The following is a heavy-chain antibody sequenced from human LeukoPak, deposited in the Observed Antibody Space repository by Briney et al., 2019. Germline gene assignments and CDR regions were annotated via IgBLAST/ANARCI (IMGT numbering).Heavy chain of an antibody. J-gene: IGHJ4*02. V-gene: IGHV4-4*02. CDR1: GGSISSSNW. CDR2: IYHSGTT. CDR3: SNKVYCSTTSCHPAGY. D-gene: IGHD2-2*01. Sequence: SGTLSLTCAVSGGSISSSNWWSWVRQPPGKGLEWIGEIYHSGTTNYNPSLKSRVTISFATSTNQFFLDLRPVTAADTAVYYCSNKVYCSTTSCHPAGYWGLGSLVTVSS.